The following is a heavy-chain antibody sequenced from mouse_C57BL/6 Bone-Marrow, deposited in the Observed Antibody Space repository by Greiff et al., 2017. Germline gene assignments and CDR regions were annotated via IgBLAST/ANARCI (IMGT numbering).Heavy chain of an antibody. CDR2: MFPGAGDT. J-gene: IGHJ3*01. CDR1: GYAFSSYW. CDR3: ARGAY. Sequence: VQLQQSGAELVKPGASVKISCKASGYAFSSYWMNWVKQRPGTGLGWSGQMFPGAGDTNYNGKFKGKATLTADTSSSTAYMQLSSLTSEDSAVYFCARGAYWGQGTLVTVSA. V-gene: IGHV1-80*01.